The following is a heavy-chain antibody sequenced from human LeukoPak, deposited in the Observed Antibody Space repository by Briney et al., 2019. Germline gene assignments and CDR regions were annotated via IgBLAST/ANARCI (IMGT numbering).Heavy chain of an antibody. CDR3: ARAKNPHYGDYLINY. J-gene: IGHJ4*02. CDR1: GYTFTSYG. V-gene: IGHV1-18*01. CDR2: ISAYNGNT. Sequence: GASVKVSCKASGYTFTSYGISWVRQAPGQGLEWMGWISAYNGNTNYAQKLQGRVTMTTDTSTSTAYMELSSLRSEDTAVYYCARAKNPHYGDYLINYWGQGTLVTVSS. D-gene: IGHD4-17*01.